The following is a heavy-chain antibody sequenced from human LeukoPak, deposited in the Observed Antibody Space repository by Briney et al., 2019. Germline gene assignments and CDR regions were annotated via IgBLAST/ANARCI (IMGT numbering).Heavy chain of an antibody. CDR2: VSHSGST. CDR1: GGSINNHY. J-gene: IGHJ6*02. CDR3: ARLSRIAAAGAYDYHSLDV. Sequence: SETLSLTCSVSGGSINNHYWSWIRQPPGRGLEWIGFVSHSGSTSYNPSFKSRVTISVDTSDNQFSLRVNSVTAADTAVYYCARLSRIAAAGAYDYHSLDVWGQGTAVTVSS. D-gene: IGHD6-13*01. V-gene: IGHV4-59*11.